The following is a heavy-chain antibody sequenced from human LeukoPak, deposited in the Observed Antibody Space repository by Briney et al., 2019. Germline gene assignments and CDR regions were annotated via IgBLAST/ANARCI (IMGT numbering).Heavy chain of an antibody. CDR2: INPSGGST. V-gene: IGHV1-46*01. CDR1: GYTFTSYY. J-gene: IGHJ4*02. Sequence: GASVKVSCKASGYTFTSYYMHWVRQAPGQGLEWMGIINPSGGSTSYAQKFQGRVTMTRDTSTSTAYMELRSLRSDDTAVYYCAREQQLIRGDYWGQGTLVTVSS. CDR3: AREQQLIRGDY. D-gene: IGHD6-13*01.